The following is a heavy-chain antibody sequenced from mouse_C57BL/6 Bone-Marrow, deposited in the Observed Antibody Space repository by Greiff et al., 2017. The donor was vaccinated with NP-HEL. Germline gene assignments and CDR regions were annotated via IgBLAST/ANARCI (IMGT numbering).Heavy chain of an antibody. CDR2: ISSGGDYI. V-gene: IGHV5-9-1*02. Sequence: EVKLVESGEGLVKPGGSLKLSCAASGFTFSSYAMSWVRQTPEKRLEWVAYISSGGDYIYYADTVKGRFTISRDNARNTLYLQMSSLKSEDTAMYYCTREERTGAFAYWGQGTLVTVSA. CDR3: TREERTGAFAY. J-gene: IGHJ3*01. CDR1: GFTFSSYA. D-gene: IGHD4-1*01.